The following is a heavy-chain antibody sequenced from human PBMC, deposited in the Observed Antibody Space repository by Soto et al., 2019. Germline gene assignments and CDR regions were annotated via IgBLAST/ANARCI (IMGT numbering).Heavy chain of an antibody. CDR3: AKDSMTSVITPDY. CDR1: GFTFDDYA. V-gene: IGHV3-9*01. Sequence: EVQLVESGGGLVQPGRSLRLSCAASGFTFDDYAMHWVRQAPGKGLEWVSSISWNSDTIGYADSVKGRFTISRDNAKNPLHLQMNSLRAEDTDFYYCAKDSMTSVITPDYWGQGTLVTVS. J-gene: IGHJ4*02. D-gene: IGHD4-17*01. CDR2: ISWNSDTI.